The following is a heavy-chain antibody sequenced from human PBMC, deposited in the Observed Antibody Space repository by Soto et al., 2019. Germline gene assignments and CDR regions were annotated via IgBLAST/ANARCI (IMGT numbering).Heavy chain of an antibody. CDR3: ARDFTIFGVVNGGMDV. D-gene: IGHD3-3*01. CDR2: IYYSGST. V-gene: IGHV4-59*01. CDR1: GGSISSYY. Sequence: SETLSVTWPVSGGSISSYYWSWIRQPPGKGLEWIGYIYYSGSTNYNPSLKSRVTISVDTSKNQFSLKLSSVTAADTAVYYCARDFTIFGVVNGGMDVWGQGTTVTVSS. J-gene: IGHJ6*02.